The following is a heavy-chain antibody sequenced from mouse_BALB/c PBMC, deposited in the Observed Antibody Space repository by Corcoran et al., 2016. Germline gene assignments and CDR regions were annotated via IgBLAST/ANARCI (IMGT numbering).Heavy chain of an antibody. D-gene: IGHD1-1*01. V-gene: IGHV1-34*02. Sequence: EVQLQQSGPELVKPGVSVKISCKASGYSFTGYYMHWVKQSHVKSLEWIGRINPYNGATSYNQNFKDKASLTVDKSSSTAYMELHSLTSEDSAVYYCARGALLRYFDYWGQGTTLTVSS. CDR1: GYSFTGYY. CDR2: INPYNGAT. J-gene: IGHJ2*01. CDR3: ARGALLRYFDY.